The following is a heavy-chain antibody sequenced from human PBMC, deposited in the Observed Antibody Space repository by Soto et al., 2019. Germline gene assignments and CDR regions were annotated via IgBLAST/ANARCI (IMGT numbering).Heavy chain of an antibody. D-gene: IGHD3-10*01. CDR1: GFTFSSYS. Sequence: KTGGSLRLSCAASGFTFSSYSMNWVRQAPGKGLEWVSSISSSSSYIYYADSVKGRFTISRDNAKNSLYLQMNSLRAEDTAVYYCARVSRSRITMVRGVTNSYYYYGMDVWGQGTTVTVSS. CDR3: ARVSRSRITMVRGVTNSYYYYGMDV. J-gene: IGHJ6*02. V-gene: IGHV3-21*01. CDR2: ISSSSSYI.